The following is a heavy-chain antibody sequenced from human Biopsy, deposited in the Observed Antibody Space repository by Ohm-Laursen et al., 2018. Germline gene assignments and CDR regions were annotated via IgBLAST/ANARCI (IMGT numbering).Heavy chain of an antibody. CDR1: GYTFTTYG. Sequence: SVKVSCKAPGYTFTTYGISWVRQAPGQGLEWMGWIRTDNGATDYAQNLQGRVTMTTDTSAATAYMELRSLRSDDTAVYFCARNTGWCGDLYYFDYWGQGTLVTVSS. D-gene: IGHD6-19*01. CDR2: IRTDNGAT. J-gene: IGHJ4*02. CDR3: ARNTGWCGDLYYFDY. V-gene: IGHV1-18*04.